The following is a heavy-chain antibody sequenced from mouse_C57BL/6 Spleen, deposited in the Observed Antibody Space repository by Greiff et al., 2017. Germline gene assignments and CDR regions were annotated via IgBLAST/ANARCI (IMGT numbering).Heavy chain of an antibody. CDR3: ARSKDYGPFAY. J-gene: IGHJ3*01. D-gene: IGHD2-4*01. Sequence: QVQLQQSGAELAKPGASVKLSCKASGYAFSSYWMNWVKQRPGQGLEWIGQIYPGDGDTNYNGKFKGKATLTADKSSSTAYMQLRSLTSEDSAVFFGARSKDYGPFAYGGQGTLVTVCA. V-gene: IGHV1-80*01. CDR1: GYAFSSYW. CDR2: IYPGDGDT.